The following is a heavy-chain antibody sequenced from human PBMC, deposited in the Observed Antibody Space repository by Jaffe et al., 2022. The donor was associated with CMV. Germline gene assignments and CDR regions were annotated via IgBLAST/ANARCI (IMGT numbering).Heavy chain of an antibody. Sequence: EVQLVQSGAEVKKPGESLKISCKGSGYSFTSYWIGWVRQMPGKGLEWMGIIYPGDSDTRYSPSFQGQVTISADKSISTAYLQWSSLKASDTAMYYCARQGHDYGDYVRPPRYYYYYGMDVWGQGTTVTVSS. D-gene: IGHD4-17*01. CDR3: ARQGHDYGDYVRPPRYYYYYGMDV. V-gene: IGHV5-51*01. CDR2: IYPGDSDT. J-gene: IGHJ6*02. CDR1: GYSFTSYW.